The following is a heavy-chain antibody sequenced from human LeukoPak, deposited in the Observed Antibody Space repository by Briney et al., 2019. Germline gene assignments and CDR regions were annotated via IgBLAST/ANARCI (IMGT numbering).Heavy chain of an antibody. CDR1: GGSISSSSYY. D-gene: IGHD6-13*01. V-gene: IGHV4-39*01. Sequence: PSETLCLTCTVSGGSISSSSYYWGWIRQPPGKGLEWIGSIYYSGSTYYNPSLKSRVTISVDTSKNQFSLKLSSVTAADTAVYYCAYSSSWSSPNYWGQGTLVTVSS. CDR3: AYSSSWSSPNY. J-gene: IGHJ4*02. CDR2: IYYSGST.